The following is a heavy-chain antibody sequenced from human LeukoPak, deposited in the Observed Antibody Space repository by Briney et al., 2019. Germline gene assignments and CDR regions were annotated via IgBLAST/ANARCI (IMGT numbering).Heavy chain of an antibody. Sequence: PGGSLRLSCAASGFSFNSAAMTWVRQAPGKGLEWVSLVSSSGANTYYADSVKGRFTISRDNSKNTLYLQMNSLRAEDTAVYHCAKVSWSEVVTASGAHYWGQGTLVTVSS. CDR1: GFSFNSAA. CDR2: VSSSGANT. D-gene: IGHD2-21*02. CDR3: AKVSWSEVVTASGAHY. J-gene: IGHJ4*02. V-gene: IGHV3-23*01.